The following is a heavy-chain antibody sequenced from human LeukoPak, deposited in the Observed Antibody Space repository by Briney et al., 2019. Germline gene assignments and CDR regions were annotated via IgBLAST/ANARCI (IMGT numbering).Heavy chain of an antibody. J-gene: IGHJ4*02. Sequence: KSGGSLRLSCAVSGFTFSSYWMSWVRQAPGKGLEWVGRIKSKTDGGTTDYAAPVKGRFTISRDDSKNTLYLQMNSLKTEDTAVYYCTTYRSNIVGATWGQGTLVTVSS. CDR2: IKSKTDGGTT. CDR3: TTYRSNIVGAT. D-gene: IGHD1-26*01. V-gene: IGHV3-15*01. CDR1: GFTFSSYW.